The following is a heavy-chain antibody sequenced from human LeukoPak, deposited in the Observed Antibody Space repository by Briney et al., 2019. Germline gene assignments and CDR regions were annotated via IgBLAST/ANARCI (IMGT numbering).Heavy chain of an antibody. CDR2: ISSSSSYI. D-gene: IGHD3-9*01. CDR3: ARNYDILTGYYRGVWYYYYMDV. J-gene: IGHJ6*03. V-gene: IGHV3-21*01. Sequence: GGSLRLSCAASGFTFSSYSMNWVRQAPGKGLEWVSSISSSSSYIYYADSVKGRFTISRDNAKNSLYLQMNSLRAEDTAVYYCARNYDILTGYYRGVWYYYYMDVWGKGTTVTVSS. CDR1: GFTFSSYS.